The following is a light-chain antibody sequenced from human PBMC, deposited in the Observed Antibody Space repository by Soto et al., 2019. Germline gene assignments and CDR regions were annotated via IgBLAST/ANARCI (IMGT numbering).Light chain of an antibody. CDR2: KAS. V-gene: IGKV1-5*03. CDR1: QSISSW. Sequence: DIQMTQSPSTLSASIGDRVTITCRASQSISSWLAWYQQKPGKAPKLLIYKASNLERGVPSRFRGSGSGTAFTLTISSLQPDDFATYYCQQYNGFSWTFGQGTKVEIK. CDR3: QQYNGFSWT. J-gene: IGKJ1*01.